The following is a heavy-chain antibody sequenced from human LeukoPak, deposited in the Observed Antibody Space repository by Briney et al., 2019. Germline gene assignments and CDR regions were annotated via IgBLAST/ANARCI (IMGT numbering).Heavy chain of an antibody. J-gene: IGHJ4*02. Sequence: GGSLRLSCAASGFTVSSNYMSWVRQAPGKGLEWVSVIYSGGSTYYADSVKGRFTISRDNSKNTLYLQMNSLRAEDTAVYYCARESQLLTGLYYFDYWGQGTLVTVSS. D-gene: IGHD2-2*01. CDR2: IYSGGST. V-gene: IGHV3-66*01. CDR1: GFTVSSNY. CDR3: ARESQLLTGLYYFDY.